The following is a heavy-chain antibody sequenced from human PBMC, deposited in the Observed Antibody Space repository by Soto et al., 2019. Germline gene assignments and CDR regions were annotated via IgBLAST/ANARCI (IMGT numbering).Heavy chain of an antibody. J-gene: IGHJ6*02. Sequence: GGSLRLSCAASGFTFSSYGMHWVRQAPGKGLEWVAVISYDGSNKYYADSVKGRFTISRDNSKNTLYLQMNSLRAEDTAVYYCAVTATGYYGMDVWGQGTTVTVSS. CDR1: GFTFSSYG. D-gene: IGHD4-17*01. CDR3: AVTATGYYGMDV. CDR2: ISYDGSNK. V-gene: IGHV3-30*03.